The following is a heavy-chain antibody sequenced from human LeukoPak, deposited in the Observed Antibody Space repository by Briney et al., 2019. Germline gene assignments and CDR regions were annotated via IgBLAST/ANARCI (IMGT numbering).Heavy chain of an antibody. V-gene: IGHV4-39*07. D-gene: IGHD1-1*01. J-gene: IGHJ5*02. CDR1: GGSISSSSYY. CDR3: ARRKGYVGWFDP. Sequence: SETLPLTCTVSGGSISSSSYYWGWIRQPPGKGLEWIGSIYYSGSTYYNPSLKSRVTISVDTSKNQFSLKLSSVTAADTAVYYCARRKGYVGWFDPWGQGTLVTVSS. CDR2: IYYSGST.